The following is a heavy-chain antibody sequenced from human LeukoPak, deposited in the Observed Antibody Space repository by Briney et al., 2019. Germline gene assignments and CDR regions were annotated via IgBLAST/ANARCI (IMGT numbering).Heavy chain of an antibody. CDR2: IDAGATST. Sequence: GGSLRLSCAASGFPVNKYEMHWVRQAPGKGLEWVSYIDAGATSTNYADSVWGRFTLSRDNAQNSVHLQMNSLRDEGTAVYYCVRGRLLRSTKYFDYWGQGALVTVSS. CDR3: VRGRLLRSTKYFDY. V-gene: IGHV3-48*03. CDR1: GFPVNKYE. J-gene: IGHJ4*02. D-gene: IGHD2-21*02.